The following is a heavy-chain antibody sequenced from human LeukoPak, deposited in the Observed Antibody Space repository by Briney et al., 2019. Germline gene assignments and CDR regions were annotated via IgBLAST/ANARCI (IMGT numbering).Heavy chain of an antibody. Sequence: PSETLSLTCTVSGVSLSRYYWSWLGQPPGKGLEWVGWIGYIHNSRTTSYSPPLRSRLSISIDTSKNQISLMLNSVTAADTAVYFRARRLTSSSGFYGMDVWGQGTTGTVSS. CDR1: GVSLSRYY. D-gene: IGHD6-13*01. CDR3: ARRLTSSSGFYGMDV. J-gene: IGHJ6*02. V-gene: IGHV4-4*09. CDR2: IHNSRTT.